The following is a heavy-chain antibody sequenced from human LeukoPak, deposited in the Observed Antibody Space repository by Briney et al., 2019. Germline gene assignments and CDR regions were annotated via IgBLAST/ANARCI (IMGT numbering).Heavy chain of an antibody. CDR3: AREEPGIAAAGSKGGSWFDP. CDR2: IYTSGST. J-gene: IGHJ5*02. Sequence: SETLSLTCTVSGGSISSYYWSWIRQPAGQGLEWIGRIYTSGSTDYNPSLKSRVTMSVDTSKNQFSLKLSSVTAADTAVYYCAREEPGIAAAGSKGGSWFDPWGQGTLVTVSS. D-gene: IGHD6-13*01. CDR1: GGSISSYY. V-gene: IGHV4-4*07.